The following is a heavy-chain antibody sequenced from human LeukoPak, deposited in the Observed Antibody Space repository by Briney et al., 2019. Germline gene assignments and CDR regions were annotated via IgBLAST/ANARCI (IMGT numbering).Heavy chain of an antibody. V-gene: IGHV3-23*01. CDR1: GFTFSSSA. D-gene: IGHD2-15*01. J-gene: IGHJ5*02. Sequence: PGGSLRLSCAASGFTFSSSAMSWVRQAPGKGLEWVSAISGSGGSTYYADSVKGRFTISRDNSKNTLYLQMNSLRAEDTAVYYCAKDFIVVVVAATNNWFDPWGQGTLVTVSS. CDR2: ISGSGGST. CDR3: AKDFIVVVVAATNNWFDP.